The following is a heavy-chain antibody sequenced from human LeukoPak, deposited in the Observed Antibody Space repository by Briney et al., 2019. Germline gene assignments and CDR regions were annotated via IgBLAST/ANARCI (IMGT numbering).Heavy chain of an antibody. J-gene: IGHJ3*02. V-gene: IGHV1-18*01. CDR1: GYTFTSYG. Sequence: ASVKVSCKASGYTFTSYGISWVRQAPGQGLEWMGWISAYNGNTNYAQKLQGRVTMTTDTSTSTAYMELRSLRSDDTAVYYCARDLMITFGGPLEAFDIWGQGTMVTVSS. D-gene: IGHD3-16*01. CDR2: ISAYNGNT. CDR3: ARDLMITFGGPLEAFDI.